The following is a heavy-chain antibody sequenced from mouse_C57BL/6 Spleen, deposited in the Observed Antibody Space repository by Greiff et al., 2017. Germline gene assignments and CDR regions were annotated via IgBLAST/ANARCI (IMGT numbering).Heavy chain of an antibody. Sequence: QVQLKQSGPELVKPGASVKISCKASGYSFTGYYIHWVKQRPGQGLEWIGWIYPGSGNTKYNEKFKGKATLTADTSSSTAYMQLSSLTSEDSAVYYCAFYYDEVWFAYWGQGTLVTVSA. CDR3: AFYYDEVWFAY. J-gene: IGHJ3*01. CDR2: IYPGSGNT. V-gene: IGHV1-66*01. D-gene: IGHD2-4*01. CDR1: GYSFTGYY.